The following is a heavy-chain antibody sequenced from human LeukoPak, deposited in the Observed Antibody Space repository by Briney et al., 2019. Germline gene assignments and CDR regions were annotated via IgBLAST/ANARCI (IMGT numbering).Heavy chain of an antibody. CDR2: IYYSGST. D-gene: IGHD5-18*01. CDR1: GGAISSYY. Sequence: PSETLSLTCTVSGGAISSYYWSWIRQPPGKGLEWIGYIYYSGSTNYNPSLKSRVTISVDTSKNQFSLKLSSVTAADPAVYYCARHYPERGYSYGSPHNDAFDIWGQGTMVTVSS. J-gene: IGHJ3*02. CDR3: ARHYPERGYSYGSPHNDAFDI. V-gene: IGHV4-59*08.